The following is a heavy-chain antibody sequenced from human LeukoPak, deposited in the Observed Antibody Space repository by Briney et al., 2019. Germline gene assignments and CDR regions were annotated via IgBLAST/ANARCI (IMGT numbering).Heavy chain of an antibody. D-gene: IGHD3-9*01. CDR1: GFTVSSNY. CDR2: IYSGGST. J-gene: IGHJ3*02. Sequence: PGGSLRLSCAASGFTVSSNYMSWVRQAPGKGLEWVSVIYSGGSTYYADSVKGRFTIFRDNSKNTLYLQMNSLRAEDTAVYYCARDFESGAFDIWGQGTMVTVSS. V-gene: IGHV3-53*01. CDR3: ARDFESGAFDI.